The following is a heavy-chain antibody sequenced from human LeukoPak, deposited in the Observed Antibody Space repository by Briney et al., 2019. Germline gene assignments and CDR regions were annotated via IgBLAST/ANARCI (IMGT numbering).Heavy chain of an antibody. CDR1: GFTFSSYS. V-gene: IGHV3-21*01. CDR2: ISSSSSYI. J-gene: IGHJ3*02. CDR3: ARGGKGEVAFDI. D-gene: IGHD3-10*01. Sequence: GGSLRLSCAASGFTFSSYSMNWVRQAPGKGLEWVSSISSSSSYIYYADSVKGRFTISRDNAKNALYLQMNSLRAEDTAVYYCARGGKGEVAFDIWGQGTMVTVSS.